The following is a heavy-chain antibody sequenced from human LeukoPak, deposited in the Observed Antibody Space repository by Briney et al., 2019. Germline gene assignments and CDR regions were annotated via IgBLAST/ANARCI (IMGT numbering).Heavy chain of an antibody. CDR2: IYYSGST. V-gene: IGHV4-39*01. Sequence: PSETLSLTCTVSGGSISSYYWGWIRQPPGKGLEWIGSIYYSGSTYYNPSLKSRVTISVDTSKSQFSLKLSSVTAADTAVYYCARGPCWGGDCYNYFDYWGQGTLVTVSS. J-gene: IGHJ4*02. CDR1: GGSISSYY. D-gene: IGHD2-21*02. CDR3: ARGPCWGGDCYNYFDY.